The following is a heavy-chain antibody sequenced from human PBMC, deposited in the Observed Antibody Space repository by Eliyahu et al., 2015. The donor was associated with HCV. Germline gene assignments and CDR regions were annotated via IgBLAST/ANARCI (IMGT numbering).Heavy chain of an antibody. V-gene: IGHV1-18*01. CDR3: ARGTGRFTRGMDV. CDR1: GYTLNTYD. Sequence: QLVQSGAEVRKPGASVKVSCKASGYTLNTYDMSWVRQAPGQGLEWMGWISAYSLNTNYAQKFQGRVTMTTDTSTSTAYMELRSLRSDDTAVYYCARGTGRFTRGMDVWGQGTTVSVSS. D-gene: IGHD1-1*01. CDR2: ISAYSLNT. J-gene: IGHJ6*02.